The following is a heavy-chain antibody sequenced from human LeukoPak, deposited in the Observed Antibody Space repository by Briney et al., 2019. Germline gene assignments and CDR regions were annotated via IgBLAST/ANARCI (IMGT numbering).Heavy chain of an antibody. CDR1: GFTFSSYA. D-gene: IGHD4-17*01. Sequence: GRSLRLSCAASGFTFSSYAMHWVRQAPGKGLEWVAVISYDGSNKYYADSVKGRFTISRDNSKNTLYLQMNSLRAEDTAVYYCARDLRATTVSDYWGQGTLVTVSS. CDR2: ISYDGSNK. V-gene: IGHV3-30*04. CDR3: ARDLRATTVSDY. J-gene: IGHJ4*02.